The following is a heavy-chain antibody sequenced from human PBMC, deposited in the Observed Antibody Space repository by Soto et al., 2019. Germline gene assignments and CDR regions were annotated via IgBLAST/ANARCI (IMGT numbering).Heavy chain of an antibody. D-gene: IGHD4-17*01. V-gene: IGHV1-8*01. CDR1: GYTFTSYD. J-gene: IGHJ1*01. CDR3: ARRVHKTYGLVYFQH. CDR2: INPNSGNT. Sequence: QVQLVQSGAEVKKPGASVKVSCKASGYTFTSYDINWVRQATGQGFEWMGWINPNSGNTGYAQKFQGRVTMTRNTSISTAYMELSSLRSEDTAVYYCARRVHKTYGLVYFQHWGQGTLVTVSS.